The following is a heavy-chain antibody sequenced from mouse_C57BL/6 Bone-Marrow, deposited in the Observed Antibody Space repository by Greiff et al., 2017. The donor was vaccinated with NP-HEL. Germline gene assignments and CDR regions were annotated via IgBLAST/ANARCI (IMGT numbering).Heavy chain of an antibody. CDR2: IWSGGST. CDR3: GRNFPGNDYAMDY. D-gene: IGHD2-1*01. V-gene: IGHV2-2*01. J-gene: IGHJ4*01. Sequence: QVHVKQSGPGLVQPSQSLSITCTVSGFSLTSYGVHWVRQSPGKGLEWLGVIWSGGSTDYNAAFISRLSIIKDNSKSQVFFKMNSLQADDTAIYYCGRNFPGNDYAMDYWGQGTSVTVSS. CDR1: GFSLTSYG.